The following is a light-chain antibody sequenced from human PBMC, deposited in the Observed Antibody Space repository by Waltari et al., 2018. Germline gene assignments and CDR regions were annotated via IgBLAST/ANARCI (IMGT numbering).Light chain of an antibody. CDR2: DAS. CDR3: QQYDNLPIT. Sequence: DIQMTQTPSTLSASVGDRVTITCRASQSISGWLAWYQQKPGKAPKLLIFDASKLESGVPSRFSGSGFGTEFALTISGLQPDDFATYYCQQYDNLPITFGQGTRLEIK. J-gene: IGKJ5*01. CDR1: QSISGW. V-gene: IGKV1-5*01.